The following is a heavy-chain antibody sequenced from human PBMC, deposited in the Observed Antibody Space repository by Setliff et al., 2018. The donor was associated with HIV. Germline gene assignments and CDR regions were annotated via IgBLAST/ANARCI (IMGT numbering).Heavy chain of an antibody. D-gene: IGHD3-16*01. CDR3: ARDVPWGDYYYYMDV. J-gene: IGHJ6*03. CDR2: IYTSGST. V-gene: IGHV4-4*07. Sequence: SETLSLTCAVSGYSISSYYWSWIRQPAGKGLEWIGHIYTSGSTNYNPSLKSRVTMSVDTSKNQFSLKLSSVTAADTAVYYCARDVPWGDYYYYMDVWGKGTTVTVSS. CDR1: GYSISSYY.